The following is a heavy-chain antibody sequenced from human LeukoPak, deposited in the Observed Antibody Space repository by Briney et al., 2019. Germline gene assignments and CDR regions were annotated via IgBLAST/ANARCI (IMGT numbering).Heavy chain of an antibody. CDR2: IYYSGST. Sequence: PSETLSLTCTVSGGSISSSSYYWGWIRQPPGKGLEWIGSIYYSGSTYYNPSLKSRVTISVDTSKNQFSLKLSSVTAADTAVYYRAREDASHFDYWGQGTLVTVSS. D-gene: IGHD3-16*01. CDR3: AREDASHFDY. CDR1: GGSISSSSYY. J-gene: IGHJ4*02. V-gene: IGHV4-39*07.